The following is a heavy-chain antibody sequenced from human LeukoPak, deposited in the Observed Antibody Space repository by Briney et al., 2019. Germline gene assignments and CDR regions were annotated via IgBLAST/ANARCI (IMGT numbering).Heavy chain of an antibody. CDR2: ISTSSIYI. CDR1: GFTFSSYS. J-gene: IGHJ4*02. V-gene: IGHV3-21*04. D-gene: IGHD2-8*01. CDR3: AKGYCTNGVCYFDY. Sequence: GGSLRLSCAASGFTFSSYSMNWVRQAPGKGLEWVASISTSSIYIYYTDSVKGRFTISRDNSKNTLYLQMNSLRAEDTAVYYCAKGYCTNGVCYFDYWGQGTLVTVSS.